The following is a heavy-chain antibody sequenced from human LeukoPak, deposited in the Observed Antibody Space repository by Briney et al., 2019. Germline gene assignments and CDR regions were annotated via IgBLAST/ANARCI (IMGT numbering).Heavy chain of an antibody. CDR3: ARVSLVRGAPDYYFDY. J-gene: IGHJ4*02. CDR1: GDPISNYY. D-gene: IGHD3-10*01. CDR2: IYTSGST. Sequence: SSETLSLTCTVSGDPISNYYWSWIRQPAGKGLEWIGRIYTSGSTNYNPSLKSRVTMSVDTSKNQFSLKLCSVTAADTAVYYCARVSLVRGAPDYYFDYWGQGTLVTVSS. V-gene: IGHV4-4*07.